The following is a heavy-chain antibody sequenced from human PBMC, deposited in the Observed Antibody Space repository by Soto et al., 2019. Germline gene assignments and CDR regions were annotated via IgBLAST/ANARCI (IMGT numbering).Heavy chain of an antibody. D-gene: IGHD1-26*01. CDR2: IGTAGDT. J-gene: IGHJ6*02. CDR1: GFTFSSYD. V-gene: IGHV3-13*01. Sequence: GGSLRLSCAASGFTFSSYDMHWVRQATGKGLEWVSAIGTAGDTYYPGSVKGRFTISRENAKNSLYLQMNSLRAEDTAVYYCARVDGRNSLYGMDVWGQGTTVTVSS. CDR3: ARVDGRNSLYGMDV.